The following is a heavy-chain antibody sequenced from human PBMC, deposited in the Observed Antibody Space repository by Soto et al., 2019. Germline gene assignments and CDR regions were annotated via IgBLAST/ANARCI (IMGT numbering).Heavy chain of an antibody. D-gene: IGHD4-17*01. CDR1: GDSIGTTHSY. CDR2: IHYSGST. CDR3: ARTTAVPNTLRSRYFFDY. J-gene: IGHJ4*02. V-gene: IGHV4-39*01. Sequence: SETLSLTCTVSGDSIGTTHSYWAWIRQSPGKGLEWIGNIHYSGSTYYMPSLRSRVTLSVDTSKNQFSLRLTSVTAEDTAVYYCARTTAVPNTLRSRYFFDYWGQGALVTVSS.